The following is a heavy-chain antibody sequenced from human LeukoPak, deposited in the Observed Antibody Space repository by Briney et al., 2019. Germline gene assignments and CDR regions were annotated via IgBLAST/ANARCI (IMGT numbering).Heavy chain of an antibody. Sequence: SSVKVSCKASVYSFTTYYIHWVRQAPGQGLDWMGIINPTHGTTSYPQKFQDRVSLPRDMSTNTVYMDLSSLRSEDTAVYYCARSPNSPTDYWGLGTLVTVSS. CDR1: VYSFTTYY. V-gene: IGHV1-46*01. CDR2: INPTHGTT. D-gene: IGHD4-23*01. J-gene: IGHJ4*02. CDR3: ARSPNSPTDY.